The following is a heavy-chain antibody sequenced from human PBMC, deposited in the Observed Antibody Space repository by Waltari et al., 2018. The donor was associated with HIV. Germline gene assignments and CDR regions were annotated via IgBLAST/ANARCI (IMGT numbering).Heavy chain of an antibody. J-gene: IGHJ4*02. CDR1: GGSISSYY. V-gene: IGHV4-4*07. D-gene: IGHD6-19*01. CDR3: AREQRWLQQLDY. CDR2: IYTSGSA. Sequence: QVQLQESGPGLVKPSETLSLTCTVSGGSISSYYWSWIRQPAGKGLEWIGRIYTSGSANNHPSPKGLVTRSVDTSKNQFSRKLKSVTAADTAVYYCAREQRWLQQLDYWGQGTLVTVSS.